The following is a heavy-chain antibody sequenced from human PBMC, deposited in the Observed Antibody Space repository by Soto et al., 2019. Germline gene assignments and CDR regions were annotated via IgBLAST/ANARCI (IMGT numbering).Heavy chain of an antibody. D-gene: IGHD2-15*01. V-gene: IGHV1-18*04. CDR1: GYIFTDYY. J-gene: IGHJ6*03. Sequence: ASVKVSCKASGYIFTDYYMHWVRQAPGQGLEWMGWISAYNGNTNYAQKLQGRVTMTTDTSTSTAYMELRSLRSDDTAVYYCARASGYCSGGSCYYYYMDVWGKGTKVTVSS. CDR3: ARASGYCSGGSCYYYYMDV. CDR2: ISAYNGNT.